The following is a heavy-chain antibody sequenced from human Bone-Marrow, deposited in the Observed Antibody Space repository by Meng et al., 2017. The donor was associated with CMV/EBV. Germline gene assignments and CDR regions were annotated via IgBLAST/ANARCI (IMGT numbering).Heavy chain of an antibody. J-gene: IGHJ6*02. CDR3: TTDRTRPYDFWSGYLRYYYGMDV. Sequence: GGSLRLSCAASGFTFSNAWMSWVRQAPGKGLEWVGRIKSKTDGGTTDYAAPVKGRFTISRDDSKNTLYLQMNSLKTEDTAVYYCTTDRTRPYDFWSGYLRYYYGMDVWGQGTTVTVSS. CDR1: GFTFSNAW. D-gene: IGHD3-3*01. V-gene: IGHV3-15*01. CDR2: IKSKTDGGTT.